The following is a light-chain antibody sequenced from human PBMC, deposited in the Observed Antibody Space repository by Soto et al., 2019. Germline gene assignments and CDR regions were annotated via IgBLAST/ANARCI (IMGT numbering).Light chain of an antibody. CDR2: DAS. V-gene: IGKV1-5*01. CDR3: QHYTLSSGP. Sequence: IHMTQSPSTVSASVGDSVSISCRASQDIVTYLAWYHQKPGKAPKLLIFDASTLHSGVSPRFRGSGSGSDFSLTISNLQPDDAGVYFCQHYTLSSGPFGGGTRVET. CDR1: QDIVTY. J-gene: IGKJ4*02.